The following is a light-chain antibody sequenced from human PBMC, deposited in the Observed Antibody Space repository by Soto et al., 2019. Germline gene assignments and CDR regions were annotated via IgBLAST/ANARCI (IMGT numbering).Light chain of an antibody. CDR1: QTVRNNY. CDR3: QQYGSSSLT. Sequence: EFVLTQSPGTLSLSPGERATLSCRASQTVRNNYLAWYQQKPGQAPRLLIYGASSRATGIPDRFSGSGSGTDFTLTISRLEPEDFAVYYCQQYGSSSLTFGGGTKMDIK. V-gene: IGKV3-20*01. J-gene: IGKJ4*01. CDR2: GAS.